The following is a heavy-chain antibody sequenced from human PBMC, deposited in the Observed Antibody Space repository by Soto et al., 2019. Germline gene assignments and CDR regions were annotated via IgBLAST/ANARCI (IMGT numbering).Heavy chain of an antibody. Sequence: QVQLVESGGGVVQSGRSLRLSCAASGFTFSSYGMHWVRQAPGKGLEWVAVISYDGSNKYYADSVKGRFTISRDNSKNTLYLQMNSLRAEDTAVYYCAKMELPGAFDIWGQGTMVTVSS. V-gene: IGHV3-30*18. J-gene: IGHJ3*02. CDR2: ISYDGSNK. D-gene: IGHD1-26*01. CDR1: GFTFSSYG. CDR3: AKMELPGAFDI.